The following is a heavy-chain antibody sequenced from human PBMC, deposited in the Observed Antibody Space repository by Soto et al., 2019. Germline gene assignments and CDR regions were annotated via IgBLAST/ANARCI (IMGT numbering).Heavy chain of an antibody. CDR3: ARDPVRAVTAMWFDP. Sequence: SVKFSCKASGGTFISYAISWVLQAPGQGLEWMVGIIPIFGTANYAQKFQAIVTITADESTSTADMDLSSLRSEDTPVYYCARDPVRAVTAMWFDPWGQGTLVTVSS. D-gene: IGHD6-19*01. CDR2: IIPIFGTA. V-gene: IGHV1-69*13. CDR1: GGTFISYA. J-gene: IGHJ5*02.